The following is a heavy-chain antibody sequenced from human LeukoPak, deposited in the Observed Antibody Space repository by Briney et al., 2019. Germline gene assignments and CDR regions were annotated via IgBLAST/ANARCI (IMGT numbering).Heavy chain of an antibody. D-gene: IGHD7-27*01. J-gene: IGHJ6*03. CDR2: IYYSGST. Sequence: PSETLSLTCTVSGGSISSYYWSWIRQPPGQGLEWIGYIYYSGSTNYNPSLKSRVTISVDTSKNQFSLRLSSVTAADTAVYYCARRTGAYYYYYMDVWGKGTTVTV. CDR3: ARRTGAYYYYYMDV. CDR1: GGSISSYY. V-gene: IGHV4-59*01.